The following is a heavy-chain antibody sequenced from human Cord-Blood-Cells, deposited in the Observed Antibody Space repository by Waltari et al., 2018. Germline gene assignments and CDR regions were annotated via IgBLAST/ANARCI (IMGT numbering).Heavy chain of an antibody. CDR3: AKDKEKNWEGYFDL. J-gene: IGHJ2*01. CDR2: ISWNSGSI. D-gene: IGHD7-27*01. V-gene: IGHV3-9*01. Sequence: EVKLVESGGGLVQPGRSLRLSCAASGFTFDDYAIPWVRPAPGKGLEWVSGISWNSGSIGYADSVKGRFTISRDNAKNSLYLQMNSLRAEDTALYYCAKDKEKNWEGYFDLWGRGTLVTVSS. CDR1: GFTFDDYA.